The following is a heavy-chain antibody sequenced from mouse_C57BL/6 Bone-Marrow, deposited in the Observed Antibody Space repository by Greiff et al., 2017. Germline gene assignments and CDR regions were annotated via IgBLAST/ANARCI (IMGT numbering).Heavy chain of an antibody. J-gene: IGHJ2*01. CDR3: ARLGTAVVDYFDY. V-gene: IGHV7-3*01. CDR2: IRTKANGYTT. CDR1: GFTFTDYY. Sequence: EVMLVESGGGLVQPGGSLSLSCAASGFTFTDYYMSWVSQPPGKALEWLGFIRTKANGYTTEYRASVKGRFTISRDNSKSILYLKMNALEAEDSATYNSARLGTAVVDYFDYWGKGTTLTVSS. D-gene: IGHD1-1*01.